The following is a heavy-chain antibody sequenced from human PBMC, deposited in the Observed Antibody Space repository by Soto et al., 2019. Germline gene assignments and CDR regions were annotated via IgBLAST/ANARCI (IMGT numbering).Heavy chain of an antibody. D-gene: IGHD5-18*01. V-gene: IGHV5-51*01. CDR1: GYSFTSYW. J-gene: IGHJ3*02. CDR2: IYPGDSDT. Sequence: GASLKISCKGSGYSFTSYWIGLVRQRPGKCLEWMVIIYPGDSDTRYSPSFQGQVTISADKSISTAYLQWSSLKASDTAMYYCARRGGGNTALGAFDIWGQGTMVTVSS. CDR3: ARRGGGNTALGAFDI.